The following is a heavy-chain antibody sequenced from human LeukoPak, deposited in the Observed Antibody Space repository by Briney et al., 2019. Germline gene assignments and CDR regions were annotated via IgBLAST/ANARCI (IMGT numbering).Heavy chain of an antibody. D-gene: IGHD6-19*01. CDR3: ARQGTYSSAIGMGY. J-gene: IGHJ4*02. Sequence: ASVKVSCKASGYTFNNHYMYWVRQAPGQGLEWMGVINPSGGSTSYAQKFQGRVTMTRDTSTRTVYMGVNSLRSEDTAVYYCARQGTYSSAIGMGYWGQGTLVTVSS. V-gene: IGHV1-46*02. CDR1: GYTFNNHY. CDR2: INPSGGST.